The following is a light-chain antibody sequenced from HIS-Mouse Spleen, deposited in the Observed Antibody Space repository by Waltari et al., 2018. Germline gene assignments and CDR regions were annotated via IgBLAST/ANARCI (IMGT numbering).Light chain of an antibody. CDR3: YSTDSSGNHRV. Sequence: SYELPQPPSVSVSPGQTARITGAGEALPKHSAYWYQQKSGQAPVLVIYEDSKRPSGIAERFSGSSSGTMATLTISGAQVEDEADYYCYSTDSSGNHRVFGGGTKLTVL. CDR2: EDS. J-gene: IGLJ2*01. V-gene: IGLV3-10*01. CDR1: ALPKHS.